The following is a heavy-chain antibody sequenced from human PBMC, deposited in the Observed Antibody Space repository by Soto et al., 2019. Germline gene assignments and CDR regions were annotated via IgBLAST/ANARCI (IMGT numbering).Heavy chain of an antibody. CDR2: MNPNSGNT. CDR1: GYTFTSYD. D-gene: IGHD6-19*01. V-gene: IGHV1-8*01. CDR3: ARALYSSGWRGFDY. J-gene: IGHJ4*02. Sequence: QVQLVQSGAEVKKPGASVKVSCKASGYTFTSYDINWVRQATGQGLEWMGWMNPNSGNTGYAQKFQGRVTMTRNTSISTAYMERSSLRSEDTAVYYCARALYSSGWRGFDYWGQGTLVTVSS.